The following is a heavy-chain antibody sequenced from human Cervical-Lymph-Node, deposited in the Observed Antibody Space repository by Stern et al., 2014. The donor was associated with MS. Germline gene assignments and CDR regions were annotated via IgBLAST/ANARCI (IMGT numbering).Heavy chain of an antibody. CDR2: ISYDADVK. V-gene: IGHV3-30*18. CDR1: GFTFSNYG. J-gene: IGHJ4*02. D-gene: IGHD1-1*01. Sequence: VHLVESGGGVVQPGTSLRLSCAVSGFTFSNYGMHWVRQAPGKGLEWVAVISYDADVKFDADSVKGRFAISRDTPKNTMYLQLNSLKVEDAAVYFCAKKSVGTTGTTTAFDYWGQGTLVTVSS. CDR3: AKKSVGTTGTTTAFDY.